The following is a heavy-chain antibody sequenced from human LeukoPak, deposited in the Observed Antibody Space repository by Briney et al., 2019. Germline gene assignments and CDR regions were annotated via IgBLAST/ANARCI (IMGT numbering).Heavy chain of an antibody. Sequence: SGGSLRLSCAASGFTFSSYWMSWVRQAPGKGLEWVANIKQDGSGKYYVDSVKGRFTISRDNSKNTLYLQMNNLRAEDTAVYYCAPRVVGSAPFDYWGQGTLVTVSS. D-gene: IGHD2-15*01. CDR2: IKQDGSGK. J-gene: IGHJ4*02. V-gene: IGHV3-7*03. CDR1: GFTFSSYW. CDR3: APRVVGSAPFDY.